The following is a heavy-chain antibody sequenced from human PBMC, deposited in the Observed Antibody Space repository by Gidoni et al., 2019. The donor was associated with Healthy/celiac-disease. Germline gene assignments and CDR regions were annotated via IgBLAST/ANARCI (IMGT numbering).Heavy chain of an antibody. CDR3: ARIRLLDMITFGGVIFTYYFDY. CDR1: GFSLSNARMG. J-gene: IGHJ4*02. V-gene: IGHV2-26*01. D-gene: IGHD3-16*02. Sequence: QVTLKESGPVLVKPTETLTLTCTVSGFSLSNARMGVSWIRQPPGKALEWLAHIFSNDEKSYSTSLKSRLTISKDTSKSQVVLTMTNMDPVDTATYYCARIRLLDMITFGGVIFTYYFDYWGQGTLVTVSS. CDR2: IFSNDEK.